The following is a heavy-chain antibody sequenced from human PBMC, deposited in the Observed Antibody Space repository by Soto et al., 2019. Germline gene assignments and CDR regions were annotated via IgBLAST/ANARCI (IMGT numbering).Heavy chain of an antibody. CDR1: GGSISSYY. V-gene: IGHV4-59*01. CDR2: IYYSGST. D-gene: IGHD3-3*01. Sequence: PSETLSLTCTVSGGSISSYYWSWIRQPPGKGLEWIGYIYYSGSTNYNPSLKSRVTISVDTSKNQFSLKLSSVTAADTAVYFCASTVHDSYYYYYYGMDVWGQGTTVTVSS. CDR3: ASTVHDSYYYYYYGMDV. J-gene: IGHJ6*02.